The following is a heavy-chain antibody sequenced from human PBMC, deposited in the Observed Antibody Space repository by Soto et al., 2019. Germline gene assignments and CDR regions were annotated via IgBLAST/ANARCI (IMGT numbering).Heavy chain of an antibody. V-gene: IGHV3-23*01. J-gene: IGHJ4*02. CDR1: GFTFSSYA. Sequence: EVQLLESGGGLVQPGGSLRLSCAASGFTFSSYAMSWVRQAPGKGLEWVSAISGSGGSTYYADSVEGRFTISRDNSKNTLYLQMNSLRAEDTAVYYCEKVIVHYSSGWYFDYWGQGTLVTVSS. CDR3: EKVIVHYSSGWYFDY. D-gene: IGHD6-19*01. CDR2: ISGSGGST.